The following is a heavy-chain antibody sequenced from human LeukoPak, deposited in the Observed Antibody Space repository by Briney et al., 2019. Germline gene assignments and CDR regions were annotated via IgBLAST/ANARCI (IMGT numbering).Heavy chain of an antibody. CDR3: TTKLELPEWFDP. Sequence: PGGSLRLSCAASGFTFSSYAMSWVRQAPGKGLEWVSAISGSGGSTYYADSVKGRFTISRDNSKNTLYLQMNSLKTEDTAVYYCTTKLELPEWFDPWGQGTLVTVSS. CDR2: ISGSGGST. V-gene: IGHV3-23*01. CDR1: GFTFSSYA. J-gene: IGHJ5*02. D-gene: IGHD1-7*01.